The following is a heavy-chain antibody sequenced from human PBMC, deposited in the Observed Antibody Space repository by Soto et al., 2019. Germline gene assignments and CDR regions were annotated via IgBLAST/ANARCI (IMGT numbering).Heavy chain of an antibody. V-gene: IGHV3-30*18. CDR2: IAYDGSSK. J-gene: IGHJ4*02. D-gene: IGHD6-19*01. Sequence: QVQLVESEGGVVQSGRSLRLSCAASGFTFSTYGMHWVRQAQGKGLEWVAVIAYDGSSKYYADSVKGRFTISRDNSKNTLYLQMNSLRDEDTAVYYCVKEREAVAGMMDYWGQGTLVTVSS. CDR1: GFTFSTYG. CDR3: VKEREAVAGMMDY.